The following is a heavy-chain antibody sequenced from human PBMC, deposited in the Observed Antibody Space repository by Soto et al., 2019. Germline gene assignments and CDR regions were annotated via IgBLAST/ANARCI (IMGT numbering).Heavy chain of an antibody. D-gene: IGHD4-17*01. CDR3: AKERDYGGDSYYFDY. J-gene: IGHJ4*02. CDR2: LSYDGRDR. V-gene: IGHV3-30*18. CDR1: GFTFSRNG. Sequence: GGSLRLSCAASGFTFSRNGMHWVRQAPGKGLEWVTVLSYDGRDRYYGDSVKGRFTISRDNSKNTLYLQMNNLSAEDTAVYYCAKERDYGGDSYYFDYWGQGTLVTVSS.